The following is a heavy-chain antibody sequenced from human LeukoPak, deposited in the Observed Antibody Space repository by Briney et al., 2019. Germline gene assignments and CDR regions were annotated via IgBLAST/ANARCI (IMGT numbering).Heavy chain of an antibody. V-gene: IGHV4-34*01. J-gene: IGHJ6*02. D-gene: IGHD2-15*01. CDR3: ARGLAIQPYCSGGRCYRYGMDV. Sequence: SETLSLTCAVYGGSFSGYYWSWIRQPPGKGLEWIGEINHSGSTNYNPSLKSRVTISVDTSKNQFSLKLSSVTAADTAVYYCARGLAIQPYCSGGRCYRYGMDVWGQGTTVTVSS. CDR2: INHSGST. CDR1: GGSFSGYY.